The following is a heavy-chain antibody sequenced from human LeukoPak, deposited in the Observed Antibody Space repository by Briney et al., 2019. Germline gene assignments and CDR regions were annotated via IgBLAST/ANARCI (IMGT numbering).Heavy chain of an antibody. V-gene: IGHV3-30*18. Sequence: GGSLRLFCAASGFTFSSYGMHWVRQAPGKGLEWVAVISYDGSNKYYADSVKGRFTISRDNSKNTLYLQMNSLRAEDTAVYYCAKGWDYYDSSGRDFDYWGQGALVTVSS. CDR3: AKGWDYYDSSGRDFDY. D-gene: IGHD3-22*01. CDR1: GFTFSSYG. CDR2: ISYDGSNK. J-gene: IGHJ4*02.